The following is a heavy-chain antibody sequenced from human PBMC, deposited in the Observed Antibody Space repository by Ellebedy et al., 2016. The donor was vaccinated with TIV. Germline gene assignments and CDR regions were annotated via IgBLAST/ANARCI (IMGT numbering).Heavy chain of an antibody. D-gene: IGHD4-17*01. CDR3: ASDGSYGDYLSPTHAFSF. CDR2: INQDGSEK. Sequence: PGGSLRLSCAASEFSFSNYWMSWVRQAPGKGLEWVANINQDGSEKYYVDSVKGRFTISRDNAKNSLYLQLNSLRAEDTAVYYCASDGSYGDYLSPTHAFSFWGQGTMVTVSS. CDR1: EFSFSNYW. J-gene: IGHJ3*01. V-gene: IGHV3-7*01.